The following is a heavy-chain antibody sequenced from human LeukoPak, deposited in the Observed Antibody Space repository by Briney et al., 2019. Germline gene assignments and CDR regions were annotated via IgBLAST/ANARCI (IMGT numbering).Heavy chain of an antibody. Sequence: GGSLRLSCAASGFTFSSYAMHWVRQAPGKGLEWVAVISYDGSNKYYADSVKGRFTISRDNSKNTLYLQMNSLRAEDTAVYYCPPAVAGKARSAGYWGQGTLVTVSS. J-gene: IGHJ4*02. D-gene: IGHD6-13*01. CDR2: ISYDGSNK. CDR3: PPAVAGKARSAGY. V-gene: IGHV3-30*04. CDR1: GFTFSSYA.